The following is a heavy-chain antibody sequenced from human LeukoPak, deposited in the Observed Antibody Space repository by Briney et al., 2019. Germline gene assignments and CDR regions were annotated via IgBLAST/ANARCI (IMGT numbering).Heavy chain of an antibody. V-gene: IGHV4-59*12. Sequence: SETLSLTCTVSGGSINSYYWSWIRQPPGKGLECIGYIHYTGSTNYNPSLKSRVTISVDTSKSQFSLLLNSVTPEDTAVYYCTRDSGLGNDAFDVWGQGTMVTVSS. J-gene: IGHJ3*01. CDR1: GGSINSYY. CDR2: IHYTGST. CDR3: TRDSGLGNDAFDV. D-gene: IGHD3-10*01.